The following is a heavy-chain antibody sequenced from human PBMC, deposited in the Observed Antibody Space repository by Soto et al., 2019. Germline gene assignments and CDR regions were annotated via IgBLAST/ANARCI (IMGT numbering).Heavy chain of an antibody. Sequence: QVQLVESGGGVVQPGRSLRLSCAASGFTFSSYGMHWVRQAPGKGLEWVTVISYDGNVAYYADSVKGRFTISRDNSKNTLYLQMNSLRTEDTAMYYCAKEGPITNWYFDYWGQGTLVNVSS. J-gene: IGHJ4*02. D-gene: IGHD1-1*01. CDR3: AKEGPITNWYFDY. CDR2: ISYDGNVA. CDR1: GFTFSSYG. V-gene: IGHV3-30*18.